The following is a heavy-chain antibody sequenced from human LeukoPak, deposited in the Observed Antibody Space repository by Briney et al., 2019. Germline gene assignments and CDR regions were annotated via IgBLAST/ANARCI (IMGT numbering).Heavy chain of an antibody. CDR1: GFTFSSYG. CDR3: AKSVAAAPFTFNI. Sequence: PGGSLRLSCAASGFTFSSYGMHWVRQAPGKGLEWVAFIRYDGSNKYNADSVKGRFTISRDNSKNTLYLQMKSLRAEDTAVYYCAKSVAAAPFTFNIWGQGTMVTVSS. J-gene: IGHJ3*02. D-gene: IGHD6-13*01. CDR2: IRYDGSNK. V-gene: IGHV3-30*02.